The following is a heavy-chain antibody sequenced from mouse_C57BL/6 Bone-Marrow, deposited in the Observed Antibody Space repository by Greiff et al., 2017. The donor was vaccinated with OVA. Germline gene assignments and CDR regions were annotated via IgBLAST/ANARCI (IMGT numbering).Heavy chain of an antibody. CDR3: ARSDRAMDY. J-gene: IGHJ4*01. Sequence: QVQLQQSGPGLVQPSQSLSITCTVSGFSLTSYGVHWVRQSPGKGLEWLGVIWSGGSTAYNAAFISRLSISKDNSKSQVFFKRSSLQADDAAIYCCARSDRAMDYWGQGTSVTVSS. CDR1: GFSLTSYG. V-gene: IGHV2-2*01. CDR2: IWSGGST.